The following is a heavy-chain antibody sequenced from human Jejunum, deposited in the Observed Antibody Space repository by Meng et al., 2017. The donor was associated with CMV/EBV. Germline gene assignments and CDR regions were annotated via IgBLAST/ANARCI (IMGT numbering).Heavy chain of an antibody. CDR3: AKNLLSPSSFFDL. CDR2: ISIYGGST. D-gene: IGHD2-2*01. Sequence: SGFTFSNYAMSWVRQGPGKGLEWVSSISIYGGSTFYADSVKGRFTISRDNSKDTLSLQMNSLRADDTAVYYCAKNLLSPSSFFDLWGQGTLVTVSS. J-gene: IGHJ4*02. CDR1: GFTFSNYA. V-gene: IGHV3-23*01.